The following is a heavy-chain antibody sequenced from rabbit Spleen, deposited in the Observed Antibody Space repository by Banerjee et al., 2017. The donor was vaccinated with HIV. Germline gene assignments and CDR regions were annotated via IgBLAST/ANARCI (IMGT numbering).Heavy chain of an antibody. V-gene: IGHV1S40*01. D-gene: IGHD8-1*01. Sequence: QSLAESGGDLVKPGASLTLTCTASGFSFSSSDYMCWVRQAPGKGLEWIGYIDPVFGITYYANWVNGRFSISRENAQNTVFLQMTSLTAADTATYFCARDGAGGSYFALWGQGTLVTVS. CDR1: GFSFSSSDY. J-gene: IGHJ3*01. CDR3: ARDGAGGSYFAL. CDR2: IDPVFGIT.